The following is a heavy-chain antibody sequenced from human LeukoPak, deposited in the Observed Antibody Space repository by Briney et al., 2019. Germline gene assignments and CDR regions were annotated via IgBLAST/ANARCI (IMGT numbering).Heavy chain of an antibody. V-gene: IGHV1-69*06. CDR1: GGTFSSYA. CDR2: IIPIFGTA. D-gene: IGHD3-3*01. Sequence: ASVKVSCKASGGTFSSYAISWVRQAPGQGLEWMGRIIPIFGTANYAQKFQGRVTITADKSTSTAYMELSSLRSEDTAVYYCARDGSGPYYYYMDVWGKGTTVAVSS. J-gene: IGHJ6*03. CDR3: ARDGSGPYYYYMDV.